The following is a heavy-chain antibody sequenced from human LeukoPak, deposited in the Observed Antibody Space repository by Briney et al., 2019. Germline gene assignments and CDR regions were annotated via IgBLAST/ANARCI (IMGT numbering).Heavy chain of an antibody. Sequence: GGSLRLSCAASGFTFSIYWMTWVRQAPGKGLEWVANIKQDGTEKYYVDSVRGRFTISRDNANKSVYLQMNSLRAEDTAVYCCAKFSGYSYGGWFDQWGPGTLVTVSS. D-gene: IGHD5-18*01. CDR3: AKFSGYSYGGWFDQ. CDR1: GFTFSIYW. V-gene: IGHV3-7*01. J-gene: IGHJ5*02. CDR2: IKQDGTEK.